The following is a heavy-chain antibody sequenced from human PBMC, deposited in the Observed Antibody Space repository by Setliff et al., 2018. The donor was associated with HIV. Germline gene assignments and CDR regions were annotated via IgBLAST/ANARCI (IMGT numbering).Heavy chain of an antibody. J-gene: IGHJ5*02. V-gene: IGHV1-46*01. D-gene: IGHD1-26*01. CDR1: GYTFTSNH. Sequence: ASVKVSCKASGYTFTSNHMHWGRQAPGQGLEWMGTINPSGGDTIYAPEFQGRVTMTTDTSTRTAYMELSGHTSEDTAVYFCIVNIVGPVTGLDRWGPGTLVTVSS. CDR2: INPSGGDT. CDR3: IVNIVGPVTGLDR.